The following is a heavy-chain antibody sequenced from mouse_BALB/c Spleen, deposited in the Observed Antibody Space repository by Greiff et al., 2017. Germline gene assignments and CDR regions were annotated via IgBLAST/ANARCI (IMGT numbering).Heavy chain of an antibody. D-gene: IGHD2-4*01. CDR3: ARSYDYGEGKLAMDY. J-gene: IGHJ4*01. Sequence: VQLQQSGPELMKPGASVKISCKASGYSFTSYYMHWVKQSHGKSLEWIGYIDPFNGGTSYNQKFKGKATLTVDKSSSTAYMHLSSLTSEDSAVYYCARSYDYGEGKLAMDYWGQGTSVTVSS. CDR2: IDPFNGGT. V-gene: IGHV1S135*01. CDR1: GYSFTSYY.